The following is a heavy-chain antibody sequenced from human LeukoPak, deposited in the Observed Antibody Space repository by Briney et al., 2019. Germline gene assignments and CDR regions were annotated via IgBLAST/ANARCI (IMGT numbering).Heavy chain of an antibody. D-gene: IGHD6-13*01. J-gene: IGHJ4*02. CDR1: GYTFISYG. CDR3: ARGIAAAGTDY. CDR2: ISGYNGNT. Sequence: ASVKVSCKASGYTFISYGINWVRQAPGQGLEWMGWISGYNGNTNYAQNLQGRVTMTRDTSTSTAYMELRSLRSDDTAVYYCARGIAAAGTDYWGQGTLVTVSS. V-gene: IGHV1-18*01.